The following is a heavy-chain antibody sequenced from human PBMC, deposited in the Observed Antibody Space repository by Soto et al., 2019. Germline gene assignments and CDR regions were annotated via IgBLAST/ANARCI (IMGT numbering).Heavy chain of an antibody. CDR2: IYHSGST. J-gene: IGHJ4*02. V-gene: IGHV4-30-2*01. Sequence: QLQLQESGSGLVKPSQTLSLTCAVSGGSISSGGYSWSWIRQPPGKGLEWIGYIYHSGSTYYTPSLKSRVTISVDRSENQFSLKLSSETAADTAVYYCARSSRRGGYSYWGQGTLVTVSS. CDR1: GGSISSGGYS. D-gene: IGHD3-22*01. CDR3: ARSSRRGGYSY.